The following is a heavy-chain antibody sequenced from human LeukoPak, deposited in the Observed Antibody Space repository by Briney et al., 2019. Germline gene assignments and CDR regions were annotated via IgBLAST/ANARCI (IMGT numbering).Heavy chain of an antibody. CDR1: GGSFSGYY. Sequence: SETLSLTCAVYGGSFSGYYWSWIRQPPGKGLEWIGEINHSGSANYNPSLKSRVTISVDTSKNQFSLKLSSVTVADTGLYYCARGQEEWERLQRAVHFDYWGQGNLITVSP. CDR3: ARGQEEWERLQRAVHFDY. J-gene: IGHJ4*02. D-gene: IGHD1-1*01. CDR2: INHSGSA. V-gene: IGHV4-34*01.